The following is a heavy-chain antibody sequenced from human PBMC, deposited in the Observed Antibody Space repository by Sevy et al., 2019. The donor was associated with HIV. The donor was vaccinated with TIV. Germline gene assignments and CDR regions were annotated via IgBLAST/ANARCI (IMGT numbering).Heavy chain of an antibody. CDR1: GFTFSNAW. D-gene: IGHD3-10*01. Sequence: GGSLRLSCAASGFTFSNAWMSWVRQAPGKGLEWVGRIKSKTDGGTTDYAAPVKGRFTISRDDSKNTLYLQMNSLKTDDPAVYYCTTLTSMVRNYYYYYGMDVWGQGTTVTVSS. CDR3: TTLTSMVRNYYYYYGMDV. V-gene: IGHV3-15*01. CDR2: IKSKTDGGTT. J-gene: IGHJ6*02.